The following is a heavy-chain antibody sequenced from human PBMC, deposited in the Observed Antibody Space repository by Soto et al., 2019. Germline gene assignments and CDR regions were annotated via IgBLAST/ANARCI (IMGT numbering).Heavy chain of an antibody. V-gene: IGHV3-11*01. J-gene: IGHJ4*02. Sequence: GGSLRLSCAASGFTFSDYYMSWIRQAPGKGLEWVSYISSSGSTIYYADSVKGRFTISRDNAKNSLYLQMNSLRAEDTAVYYCARFPYSSSCSYDYWGQGTLVTVSS. CDR2: ISSSGSTI. CDR1: GFTFSDYY. CDR3: ARFPYSSSCSYDY. D-gene: IGHD6-13*01.